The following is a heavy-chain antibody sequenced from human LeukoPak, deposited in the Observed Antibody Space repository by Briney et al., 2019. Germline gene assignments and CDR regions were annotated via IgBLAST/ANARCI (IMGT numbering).Heavy chain of an antibody. CDR3: ARDPGLIAARRRVDYYYYYMDV. J-gene: IGHJ6*03. CDR1: GGSISSSSYY. CDR2: IYYSGST. D-gene: IGHD6-6*01. V-gene: IGHV4-39*07. Sequence: SETLSLTCTVSGGSISSSSYYWGWIRQPPGKGLEWIGSIYYSGSTYYNPSLKSRVTISVDTSKNQFSLKLSSVTAADTAVYYCARDPGLIAARRRVDYYYYYMDVWGKGTTVTVSS.